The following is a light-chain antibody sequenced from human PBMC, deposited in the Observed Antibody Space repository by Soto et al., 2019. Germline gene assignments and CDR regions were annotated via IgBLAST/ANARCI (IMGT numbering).Light chain of an antibody. CDR2: TNN. CDR1: SSNIGSNF. CDR3: SAYRSSTTLV. V-gene: IGLV1-47*02. Sequence: QSVLTQPPSASGTPGQRVTISCSGSSSNIGSNFVYWYQHLPGTAPKLLIYTNNQRPSGVPDRFSGSKSGTSASLAISGLRSEDEADYYCSAYRSSTTLVFGGGTKVTVL. J-gene: IGLJ2*01.